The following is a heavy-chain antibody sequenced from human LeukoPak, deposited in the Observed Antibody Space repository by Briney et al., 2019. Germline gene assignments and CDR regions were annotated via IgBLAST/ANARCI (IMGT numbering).Heavy chain of an antibody. Sequence: QPGGSLRLSCAASGFTFSSYLMHWVRQAPGKGLVWVSRITNDGSSTGDADSVKGRFTISRDNAKNTLYLQMNSLRVEDTAVYYCARDLGDGTPFDYRGQGTLVTVSS. CDR1: GFTFSSYL. J-gene: IGHJ4*02. CDR3: ARDLGDGTPFDY. CDR2: ITNDGSST. V-gene: IGHV3-74*01. D-gene: IGHD1-7*01.